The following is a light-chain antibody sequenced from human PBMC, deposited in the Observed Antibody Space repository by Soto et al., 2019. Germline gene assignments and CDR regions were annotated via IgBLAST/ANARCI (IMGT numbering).Light chain of an antibody. CDR3: SSYAGNNILV. J-gene: IGLJ2*01. V-gene: IGLV2-8*01. CDR1: SSDVGAYNY. Sequence: QSALTKPPSASGSPGQSVTISCTGTSSDVGAYNYVSWYQQHPGKAPKLMIYEVSKWPSGVPDRFSGSKSGNTASLTVSGLQAEDEADDYCSSYAGNNILVFGGGTKLTVL. CDR2: EVS.